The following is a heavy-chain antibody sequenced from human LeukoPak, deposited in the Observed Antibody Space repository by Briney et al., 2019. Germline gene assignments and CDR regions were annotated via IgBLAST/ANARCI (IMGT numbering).Heavy chain of an antibody. CDR3: ARDRGRGGYVDY. CDR2: IYYSGST. J-gene: IGHJ4*02. Sequence: SETLSLTCTVSGGSISSYYWSWIRQPPGKGLEWIGYIYYSGSTNYNPSLKSRVTISVDTSKNQFSLKLSSVTAADTAVYYCARDRGRGGYVDYWDQGTLVTVSS. V-gene: IGHV4-59*01. CDR1: GGSISSYY. D-gene: IGHD2-15*01.